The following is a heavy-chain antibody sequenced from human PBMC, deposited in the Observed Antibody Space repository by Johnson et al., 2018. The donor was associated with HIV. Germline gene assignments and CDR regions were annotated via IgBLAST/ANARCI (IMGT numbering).Heavy chain of an antibody. J-gene: IGHJ3*02. Sequence: MQLVESGGGVVQPGRSLRLSCAASGFTFSSYAMHWVRQAPGKGLEWVAVISYDGSNKYYADSVKGRFTISRDSSKNTLYLQMNSLRAEDTAVYYCARLRGAFDIWGQGTMVTVSS. V-gene: IGHV3-30-3*01. CDR3: ARLRGAFDI. CDR2: ISYDGSNK. CDR1: GFTFSSYA.